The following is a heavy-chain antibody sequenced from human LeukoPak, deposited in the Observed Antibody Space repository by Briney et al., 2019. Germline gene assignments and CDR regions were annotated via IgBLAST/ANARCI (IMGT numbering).Heavy chain of an antibody. V-gene: IGHV3-9*01. CDR2: ISWDSGSI. D-gene: IGHD5-12*01. CDR3: AKSPHSNIVATTFDY. CDR1: GFTFDDYA. Sequence: GGSLRLSCAASGFTFDDYAMHWVRQAPGKGLEWVSGISWDSGSIGYADSVKGRFTISRDNAKNSLYLQMNSLRAEDTALYYCAKSPHSNIVATTFDYWGQGTLVPVSS. J-gene: IGHJ4*02.